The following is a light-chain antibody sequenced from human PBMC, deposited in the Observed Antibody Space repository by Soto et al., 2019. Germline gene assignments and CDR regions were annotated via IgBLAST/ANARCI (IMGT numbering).Light chain of an antibody. V-gene: IGKV1-5*03. CDR2: KAS. J-gene: IGKJ1*01. Sequence: IQMTQSPSTLPASVGDRVTITCRASQSISSWLAWYQQKPGKAPKLLIYKASTLESGVPSRFSGSGSGTEFTLTISSLQPDDFATYYCQQYNTYWKFGQGTKVEIK. CDR3: QQYNTYWK. CDR1: QSISSW.